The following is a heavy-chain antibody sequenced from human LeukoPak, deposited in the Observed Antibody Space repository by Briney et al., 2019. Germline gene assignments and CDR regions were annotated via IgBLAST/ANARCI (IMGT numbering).Heavy chain of an antibody. Sequence: PEALSVTCVVYVGSLSGYYWSWIRQPPRKELERVGEINDCGSTNYNPSLTSRVTISVDTYKNPFCLTLSSVAAADTAVYYCASVLYYYYYLDVWGKGTTVTVSS. V-gene: IGHV4-34*01. CDR1: VGSLSGYY. CDR2: INDCGST. J-gene: IGHJ6*03. CDR3: ASVLYYYYYLDV. D-gene: IGHD4/OR15-4a*01.